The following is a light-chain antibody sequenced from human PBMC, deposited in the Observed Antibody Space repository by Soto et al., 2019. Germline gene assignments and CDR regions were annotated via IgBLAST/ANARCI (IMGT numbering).Light chain of an antibody. CDR3: NSYAGSNNLV. J-gene: IGLJ2*01. Sequence: QLVLTQPPSASGSPGQSVTISCTGTSSDVGGYNYVSWYQQHPGKAPKLMIYDVSKRPSGVPDRFSGSKSGNTASLTVSGLQAEDEADYYCNSYAGSNNLVFGGGTKLTVL. CDR2: DVS. V-gene: IGLV2-8*01. CDR1: SSDVGGYNY.